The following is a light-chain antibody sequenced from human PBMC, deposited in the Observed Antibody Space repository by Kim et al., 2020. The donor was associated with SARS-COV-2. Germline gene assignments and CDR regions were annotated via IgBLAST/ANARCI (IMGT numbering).Light chain of an antibody. V-gene: IGLV1-44*01. CDR1: SSNIGSNT. Sequence: ELTQPPSASGTPGQRVTISCSGTSSNIGSNTVNWYQQLPGTAPKLLIYSNNQRPSGVPDRFSGSKSGTSASLAISGLQSEDETDYICATWDDSLNGFYVFGTGTKVTVL. J-gene: IGLJ1*01. CDR3: ATWDDSLNGFYV. CDR2: SNN.